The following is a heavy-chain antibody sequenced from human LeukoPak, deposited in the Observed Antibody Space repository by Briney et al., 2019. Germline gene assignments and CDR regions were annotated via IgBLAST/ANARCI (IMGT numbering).Heavy chain of an antibody. CDR1: GLNFNGYA. CDR3: TRDLMTGFSSSWYFAY. Sequence: GRSLRLSCEGSGLNFNGYAISWVRQAPGKGLEWVAVTGGSDDNTHYADSVKGRFTISRDNSANRLFLQMRSLRPDDSARYYCTRDLMTGFSSSWYFAYWGQGTLVTVSS. J-gene: IGHJ4*02. V-gene: IGHV3-23*01. D-gene: IGHD2-2*01. CDR2: TGGSDDNT.